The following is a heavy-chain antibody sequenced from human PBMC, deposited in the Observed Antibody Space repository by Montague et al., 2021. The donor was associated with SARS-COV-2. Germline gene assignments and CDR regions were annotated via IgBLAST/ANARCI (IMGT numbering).Heavy chain of an antibody. CDR3: ARAQGGNYYYGMDV. Sequence: SLRLSCAVSGLTLDSFVMSWVRQAPGKGLEWVANIHEDESKRFYLDSVKGRFTISRDNSKNTLYLQMNSLRVEDTAVYYCARAQGGNYYYGMDVWGQGTTVTVSS. CDR2: IHEDESKR. V-gene: IGHV3-7*04. CDR1: GLTLDSFV. J-gene: IGHJ6*02. D-gene: IGHD3-16*01.